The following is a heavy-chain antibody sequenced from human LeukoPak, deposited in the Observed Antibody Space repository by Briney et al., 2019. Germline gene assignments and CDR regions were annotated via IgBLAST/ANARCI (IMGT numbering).Heavy chain of an antibody. CDR1: GFTFSSYS. CDR2: ISSSSSYI. D-gene: IGHD3-9*01. J-gene: IGHJ5*02. CDR3: ARGLTYYDILTGYYLGNWFDP. Sequence: GGSLRLSCAASGFTFSSYSMNWVRQAPGKGLEWVSSISSSSSYIYYADSVKGRFTISRDNSENTLYLQMNSLRAEDTAVYYCARGLTYYDILTGYYLGNWFDPWGQGTLVTVSS. V-gene: IGHV3-21*04.